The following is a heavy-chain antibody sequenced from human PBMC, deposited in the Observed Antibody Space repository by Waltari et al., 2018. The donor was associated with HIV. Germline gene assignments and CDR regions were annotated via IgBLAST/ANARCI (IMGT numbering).Heavy chain of an antibody. Sequence: QVQLVDSGGGVVQPGRSLRLSCAASGFTFLSYALHWVRPAHGKGLEWVAVISYDGSNKYYADSVKGRFTIARDNSKNTLYLQMNSLRAEDTAVYYCARDGTSTLAYCGGDCYPDYWGQGTLVTVSS. CDR1: GFTFLSYA. CDR3: ARDGTSTLAYCGGDCYPDY. J-gene: IGHJ4*02. D-gene: IGHD2-21*02. V-gene: IGHV3-30*01. CDR2: ISYDGSNK.